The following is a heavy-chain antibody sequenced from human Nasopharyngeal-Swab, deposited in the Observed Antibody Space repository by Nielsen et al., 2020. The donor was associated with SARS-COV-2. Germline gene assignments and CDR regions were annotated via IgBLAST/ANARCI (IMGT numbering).Heavy chain of an antibody. CDR3: ARAVSELTTHSAADY. CDR1: GYTFNNYA. D-gene: IGHD2/OR15-2a*01. CDR2: IIPVVTIP. Sequence: SVKVSCKASGYTFNNYAISWLRQAPGQGLEWIGGIIPVVTIPSYAQTLQGRVTITADTSTNAVYLELKSLRAEDTAVYYCARAVSELTTHSAADYWGQGTLVSVSS. J-gene: IGHJ4*02. V-gene: IGHV1-69*10.